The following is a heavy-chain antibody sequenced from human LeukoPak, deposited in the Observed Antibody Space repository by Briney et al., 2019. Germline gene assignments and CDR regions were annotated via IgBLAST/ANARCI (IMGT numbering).Heavy chain of an antibody. J-gene: IGHJ4*02. CDR3: ARGVIAVAPYFDY. CDR2: IYSGGST. CDR1: GFTFSSCA. Sequence: GGSLRLSCAASGFTFSSCAMHWVRQAPGKGLEWVSVIYSGGSTYYADSVKGRFTISRDNSKNTLYLQMNSLRAEDTAVYYCARGVIAVAPYFDYWGQGTLVTVSS. D-gene: IGHD6-19*01. V-gene: IGHV3-53*01.